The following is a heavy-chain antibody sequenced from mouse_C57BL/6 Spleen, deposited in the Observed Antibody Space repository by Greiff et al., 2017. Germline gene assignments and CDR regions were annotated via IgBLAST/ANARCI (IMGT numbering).Heavy chain of an antibody. CDR1: GYAFSSYW. J-gene: IGHJ4*01. CDR2: IYPGDGDT. Sequence: VQRVESGAELVKPGASVKISCKASGYAFSSYWMNWVKQRPGKGLEWIGQIYPGDGDTNYNGKFKGKATLTADKSSSTAYMQLSSLTSEDSAVYFCARKALDYGSSYAAMDYWGQGTSVTVSS. D-gene: IGHD1-1*01. CDR3: ARKALDYGSSYAAMDY. V-gene: IGHV1-80*01.